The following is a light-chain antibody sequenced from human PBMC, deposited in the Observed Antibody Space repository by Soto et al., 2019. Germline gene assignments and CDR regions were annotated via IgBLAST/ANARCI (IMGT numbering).Light chain of an antibody. CDR3: QQYRSATRT. J-gene: IGKJ4*02. V-gene: IGKV3-20*01. Sequence: IVLTQSPGTLSLSRGESATLACRASQSLXSGDPAGYQQKPGEAPRLPXASASSRATGSPDRLSGSGSGTDFTLTISRLEPEDFSVYHCQQYRSATRTFGGGTKVDIK. CDR2: SAS. CDR1: QSLXSGD.